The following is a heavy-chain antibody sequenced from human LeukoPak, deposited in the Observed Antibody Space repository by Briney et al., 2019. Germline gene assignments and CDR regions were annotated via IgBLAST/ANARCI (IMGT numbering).Heavy chain of an antibody. J-gene: IGHJ4*02. Sequence: GGSLRLSCAASGFTFSNYAMSWVRQAPGKGLEWVSSISDSGGSTYHADSVKGQFTISRDNFKNTLYLQMNRLRVEDAALYYCARAPVTSCRGAFCYPFDLWGQGVLVTVSS. D-gene: IGHD2-21*01. V-gene: IGHV3-23*01. CDR2: ISDSGGST. CDR3: ARAPVTSCRGAFCYPFDL. CDR1: GFTFSNYA.